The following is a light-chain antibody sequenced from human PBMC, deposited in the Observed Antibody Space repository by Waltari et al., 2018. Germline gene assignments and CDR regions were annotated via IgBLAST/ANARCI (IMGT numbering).Light chain of an antibody. CDR1: SGHNSYI. J-gene: IGLJ2*01. Sequence: QPVLTQSSSASASLGSSVKLTCTLSSGHNSYIIAWHQQKPQKAPRYLMKLEGSGGYRRGTGVPDRFSGSSSGADRYLTISNVQSEDEAEYYCETWDRNVVTFGGGTRLTVV. V-gene: IGLV4-60*03. CDR3: ETWDRNVVT. CDR2: LEGSGGY.